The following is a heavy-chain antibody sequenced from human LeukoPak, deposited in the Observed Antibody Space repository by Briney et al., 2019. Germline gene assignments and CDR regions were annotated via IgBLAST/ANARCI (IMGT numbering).Heavy chain of an antibody. CDR3: ARDIVVAAPHFDY. V-gene: IGHV3-7*01. Sequence: GGFLRLSCAASGFTFSSYWMSWVRQAPGKGLEWVANIKQDGSEKYYVDSVKGRFTISRDNAKNSLYLQMNSLRAEDTAVNYCARDIVVAAPHFDYWGQGTLVTVSS. CDR1: GFTFSSYW. J-gene: IGHJ4*02. D-gene: IGHD2-2*01. CDR2: IKQDGSEK.